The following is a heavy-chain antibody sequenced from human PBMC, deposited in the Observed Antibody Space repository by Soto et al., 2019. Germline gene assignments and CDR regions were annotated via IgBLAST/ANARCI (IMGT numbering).Heavy chain of an antibody. J-gene: IGHJ3*02. V-gene: IGHV3-33*01. D-gene: IGHD1-26*01. Sequence: QVQLVESGGGVVQPGRSLRLSCAASGFTFSSYGMHWVRQAPGKGLEWVAVIWYDGSNKYYADSVKGRFTISRDNSKNTLYLQMNSLRADDTAVYYCARGGEWKPDAFDIWGQGKMVTVSS. CDR1: GFTFSSYG. CDR3: ARGGEWKPDAFDI. CDR2: IWYDGSNK.